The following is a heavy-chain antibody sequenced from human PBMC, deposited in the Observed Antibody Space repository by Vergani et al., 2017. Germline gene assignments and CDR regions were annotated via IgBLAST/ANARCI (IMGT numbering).Heavy chain of an antibody. J-gene: IGHJ4*02. CDR3: VKDQGYGAHDNFDY. CDR1: GYTLTELS. CDR2: FDPEDGET. Sequence: QVQLVQSGAEVKKPGASVKVSCKVSGYTLTELSMHWVRQAPGKGLEWMGGFDPEDGETIYAQKFQGRVSMTEDTSTDTAYMELSSLRSEDTAVYYCVKDQGYGAHDNFDYWGQGTLVTVSS. D-gene: IGHD5-18*01. V-gene: IGHV1-24*01.